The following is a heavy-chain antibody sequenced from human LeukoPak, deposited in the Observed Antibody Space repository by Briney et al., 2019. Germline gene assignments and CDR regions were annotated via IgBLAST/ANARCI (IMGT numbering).Heavy chain of an antibody. CDR2: MNPNSGNT. CDR1: GYTFTSYD. Sequence: GASVKVSCKASGYTFTSYDINWVRQATGQGLEWMGWMNPNSGNTGYAQKFQGRVTMTRNTSISTAYMELSSLRSEDTAVYYCARDLRYCSSTSCYTTFDYWGQGTLVTVSS. V-gene: IGHV1-8*01. J-gene: IGHJ4*02. D-gene: IGHD2-2*02. CDR3: ARDLRYCSSTSCYTTFDY.